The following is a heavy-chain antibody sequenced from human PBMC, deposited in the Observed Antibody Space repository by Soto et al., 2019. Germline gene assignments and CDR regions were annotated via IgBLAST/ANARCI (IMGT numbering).Heavy chain of an antibody. CDR3: ARGVMDNSSGYYGY. V-gene: IGHV3-48*03. J-gene: IGHJ4*02. Sequence: GGSLRLSCAASGFTFSSYEMNWVRQAPGKGLEWVSYISSSGSTIYYADSVKGRFTISRDNAKNSLYLQMNSLRAEDTAVYYCARGVMDNSSGYYGYWGQGTLVTVSS. CDR2: ISSSGSTI. D-gene: IGHD3-22*01. CDR1: GFTFSSYE.